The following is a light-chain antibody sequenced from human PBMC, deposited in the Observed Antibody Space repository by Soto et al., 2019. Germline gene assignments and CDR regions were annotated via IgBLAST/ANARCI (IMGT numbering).Light chain of an antibody. CDR2: AAS. Sequence: DIQMTQSPSSLSASVGDRVSITCRASQSLGTYLNWYQQKPGKAPRLLIYAASNLQNGVPSRFSGSASETDFTLTISSLHSEDFATYYCQQSHSSPHTFGGGTKVEIK. V-gene: IGKV1-39*01. CDR3: QQSHSSPHT. J-gene: IGKJ4*02. CDR1: QSLGTY.